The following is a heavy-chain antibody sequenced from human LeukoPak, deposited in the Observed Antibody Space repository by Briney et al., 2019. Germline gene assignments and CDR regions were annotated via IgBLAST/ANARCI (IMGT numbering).Heavy chain of an antibody. CDR2: ISSSWSTI. D-gene: IGHD1-1*01. CDR1: GFTFSSYS. J-gene: IGHJ3*02. Sequence: GGSLRLSCAASGFTFSSYSMEWVRQAPGKGLEWVSHISSSWSTIYYADSVKGRFTISRDNAKNSLYLQMNSLRAEDTAVYYCAKVLLERPGIDSFDIWGQGTTVTVSS. CDR3: AKVLLERPGIDSFDI. V-gene: IGHV3-48*01.